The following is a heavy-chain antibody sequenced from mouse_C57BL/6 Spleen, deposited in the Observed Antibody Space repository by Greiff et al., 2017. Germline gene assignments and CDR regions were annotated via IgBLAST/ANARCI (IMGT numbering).Heavy chain of an antibody. CDR3: ARDYDYDWFAY. J-gene: IGHJ3*01. Sequence: QVQLQQPGAELVRPGSSVKLSCKASGYTFTSYWMHWVKQRPIQGLEGIGNIDPSDSETHYNQKFKDKATLTVDKSSSTAYMQRSSLTSEDSAVYYCARDYDYDWFAYWGQGTLVTVAA. CDR2: IDPSDSET. D-gene: IGHD2-4*01. V-gene: IGHV1-52*01. CDR1: GYTFTSYW.